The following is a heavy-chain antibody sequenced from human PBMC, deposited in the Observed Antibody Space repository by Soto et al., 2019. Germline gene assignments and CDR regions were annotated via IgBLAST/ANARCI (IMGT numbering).Heavy chain of an antibody. Sequence: QVQLVQSGAEVKKPGASVKVSCKASGYTFTSYGISWVRQAPGQGLEWMGWISAYNGNTNYAQKLQVRVTMTQDTTTSTAYMELRSLRSEDTAVDYCARDLIVGATPPYYFDYWGQGTLVTVSS. V-gene: IGHV1-18*01. J-gene: IGHJ4*02. CDR1: GYTFTSYG. CDR2: ISAYNGNT. CDR3: ARDLIVGATPPYYFDY. D-gene: IGHD1-26*01.